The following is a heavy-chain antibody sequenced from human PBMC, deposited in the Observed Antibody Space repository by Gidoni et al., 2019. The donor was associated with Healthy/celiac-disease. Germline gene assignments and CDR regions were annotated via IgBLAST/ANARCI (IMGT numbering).Heavy chain of an antibody. D-gene: IGHD2-2*01. J-gene: IGHJ4*02. CDR3: ARGYCSSTSCYSFDY. CDR2: IWYDGSNK. Sequence: QVQLVESGGGVVQPGRSLRLSCAASGFTFRSSGMHWVRQAPGKGLEWVAVIWYDGSNKYYADSVKGRFTISRDNSKNTLYLQMNSLRAEDTAVYYCARGYCSSTSCYSFDYWGQGTLVTVSS. CDR1: GFTFRSSG. V-gene: IGHV3-33*01.